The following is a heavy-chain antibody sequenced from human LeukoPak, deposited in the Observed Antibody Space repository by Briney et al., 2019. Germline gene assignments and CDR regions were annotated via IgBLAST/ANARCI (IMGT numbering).Heavy chain of an antibody. Sequence: ASVKVSCKASGYTFSSYGISWLRQAPGQGLQWMEWISAYNGNTNYRQKLQGRVTMTTDTSTSTAYMDLRSLRSDDTAIYYCARDSPDGSGTYYNDSPDYWGQGTLVTVSS. J-gene: IGHJ4*02. V-gene: IGHV1-18*01. CDR1: GYTFSSYG. D-gene: IGHD3-10*01. CDR2: ISAYNGNT. CDR3: ARDSPDGSGTYYNDSPDY.